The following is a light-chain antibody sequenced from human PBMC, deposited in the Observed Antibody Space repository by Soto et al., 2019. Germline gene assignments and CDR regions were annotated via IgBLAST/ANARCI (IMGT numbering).Light chain of an antibody. CDR1: SPNVGVYKL. CDR3: SSYSSGSTLLL. J-gene: IGLJ2*01. Sequence: QSVLTQPASVSGSPGQSITISCTGTSPNVGVYKLVSWYQQHPGKAPKLIIYEGSERPSGVSNRFSGSKSGNTASLTISGLQAADEADYYCSSYSSGSTLLLFGGGTKVTVL. V-gene: IGLV2-14*02. CDR2: EGS.